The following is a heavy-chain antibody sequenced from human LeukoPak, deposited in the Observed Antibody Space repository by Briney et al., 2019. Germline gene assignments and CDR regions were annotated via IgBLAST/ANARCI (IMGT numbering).Heavy chain of an antibody. Sequence: GGSLRLSCAASGFTFSNYWMSWVRQAPGKGLEWVANIKQDGSEKYYVDSVKGRFTISRDNAKNSLYLQLNSLRAEDTAVYYCVRTGVLWWGRRVCYFDYWGQGTLVTVSS. CDR1: GFTFSNYW. CDR2: IKQDGSEK. D-gene: IGHD2-21*01. CDR3: VRTGVLWWGRRVCYFDY. V-gene: IGHV3-7*01. J-gene: IGHJ4*02.